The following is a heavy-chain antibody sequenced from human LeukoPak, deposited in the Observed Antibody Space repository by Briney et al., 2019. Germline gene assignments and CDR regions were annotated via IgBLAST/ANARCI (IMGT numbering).Heavy chain of an antibody. CDR2: IYYSGST. CDR3: ASTDSSGYEDFGAFDI. D-gene: IGHD3-22*01. J-gene: IGHJ3*02. V-gene: IGHV4-30-4*01. CDR1: GGSISSGDYY. Sequence: SQTLSLTCTVSGGSISSGDYYRRWIRQPPGTGLEWIGYIYYSGSTYYNPSLKSRVTISVDTSKNQFSLKLSSVTAADTAVYYCASTDSSGYEDFGAFDIWGQGTMVTVSS.